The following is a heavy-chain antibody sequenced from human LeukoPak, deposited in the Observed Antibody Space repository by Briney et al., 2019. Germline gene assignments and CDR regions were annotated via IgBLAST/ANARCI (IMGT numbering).Heavy chain of an antibody. CDR2: INPNSGGT. CDR3: ARGRDQDANGVLFEY. Sequence: APVKVSCKAPGYTFTDYYMHWVRQAPGQGLEWMGWINPNSGGTNYAQEFQGRVTMTRDTSTSTSYMELNSLRSDDTAVYYCARGRDQDANGVLFEYWGQGTLVTVSS. D-gene: IGHD4/OR15-4a*01. CDR1: GYTFTDYY. J-gene: IGHJ4*02. V-gene: IGHV1-2*02.